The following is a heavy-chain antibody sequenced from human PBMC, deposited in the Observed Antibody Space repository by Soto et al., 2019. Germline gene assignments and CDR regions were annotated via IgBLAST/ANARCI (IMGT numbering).Heavy chain of an antibody. D-gene: IGHD6-13*01. Sequence: QVQLVQSGAEVKKPGASVKVSCKASGYTFTSYAMHWVRQAPGQRREWMGWINAGNGNTKYSQTFQGRVTITRDTSASTAYMELSSLRAEDTAVYYCARDVAAAGLDYWCQGTLVTVSS. J-gene: IGHJ4*02. CDR1: GYTFTSYA. CDR3: ARDVAAAGLDY. V-gene: IGHV1-3*01. CDR2: INAGNGNT.